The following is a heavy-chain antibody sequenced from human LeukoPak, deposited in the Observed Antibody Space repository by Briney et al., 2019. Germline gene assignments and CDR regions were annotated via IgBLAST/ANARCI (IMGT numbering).Heavy chain of an antibody. D-gene: IGHD3-10*01. CDR3: ARGTLWFGDPATFDY. CDR2: IIPIFGTG. Sequence: SVKVSCKASGGTFTSYAISWVRQAPGQGLEWMGGIIPIFGTGNNEQKVQGRVTITADESTSTAYMELSSLRSEDTAVYYCARGTLWFGDPATFDYWGQGTLVTVSS. J-gene: IGHJ4*02. CDR1: GGTFTSYA. V-gene: IGHV1-69*13.